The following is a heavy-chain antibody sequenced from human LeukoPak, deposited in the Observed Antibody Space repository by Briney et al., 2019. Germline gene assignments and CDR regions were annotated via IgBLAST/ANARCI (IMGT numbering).Heavy chain of an antibody. J-gene: IGHJ5*02. CDR2: IYYSGST. D-gene: IGHD3-22*01. CDR1: GGSFSGYY. V-gene: IGHV4-31*11. Sequence: SETLSLTCAVYGGSFSGYYWSWIRQHPGKGLEWIGYIYYSGSTYYNPSLKSRVTISVDTSKNQFSLKLSSVTAADTAVYYCARGRTMIVVKNWFDPWGQGTLVTVSS. CDR3: ARGRTMIVVKNWFDP.